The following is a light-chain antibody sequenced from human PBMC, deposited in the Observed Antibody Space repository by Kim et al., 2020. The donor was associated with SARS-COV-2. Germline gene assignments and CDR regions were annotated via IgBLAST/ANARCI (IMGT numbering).Light chain of an antibody. Sequence: EILLTQSPGTLSLSPGERATLSCRASQSVSKSYLAWYQQKPGQAPRLLIYVASSRATGIPDRFSGSGSGTDFTITISRLEPEDFAVYYCQQYGSSPYNFGQVTTLEF. V-gene: IGKV3-20*01. CDR3: QQYGSSPYN. CDR2: VAS. J-gene: IGKJ2*01. CDR1: QSVSKSY.